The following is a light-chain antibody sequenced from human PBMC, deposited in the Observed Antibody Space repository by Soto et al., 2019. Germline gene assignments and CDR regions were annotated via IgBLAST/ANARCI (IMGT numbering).Light chain of an antibody. J-gene: IGKJ4*01. CDR3: QQYDTYPLT. Sequence: DIQMTQSPSTLSASVGDRVTITCRASQSISEWLAWYQQKPGKAPTFLIYKASFIESGVPSRFSGSGSGTELTLTINHLQPDDFTTSYCQQYDTYPLTFGGGTTVDLK. CDR2: KAS. V-gene: IGKV1-5*03. CDR1: QSISEW.